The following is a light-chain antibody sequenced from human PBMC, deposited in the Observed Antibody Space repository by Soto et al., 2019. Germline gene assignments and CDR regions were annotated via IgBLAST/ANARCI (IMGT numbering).Light chain of an antibody. J-gene: IGLJ2*01. CDR1: SGHSTYI. CDR3: ETWDRDTRV. V-gene: IGLV4-60*03. CDR2: LEGSGSY. Sequence: QLVLTQSSSASASLGSSVKLTCTLNSGHSTYIIAWHQHQPGKAPRYLMKLEGSGSYNKGSGVPDRFSGSSSGADRYLTISNLQSEDEAAYYCETWDRDTRVFGGGTKLTVL.